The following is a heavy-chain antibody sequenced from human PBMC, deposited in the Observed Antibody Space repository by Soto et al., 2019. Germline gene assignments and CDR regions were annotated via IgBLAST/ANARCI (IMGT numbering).Heavy chain of an antibody. CDR3: ARGPQWELND. J-gene: IGHJ4*02. CDR1: GYSISSGYY. D-gene: IGHD1-26*01. V-gene: IGHV4-38-2*01. Sequence: SETLSLTCAVSGYSISSGYYWGWIRQPPGKGLEWIGSIYHSGSTYYNPSLKSRVTISVDTSKNQFSLKLSSVTAADTAVYYCARGPQWELNDWGQGTPVTVSS. CDR2: IYHSGST.